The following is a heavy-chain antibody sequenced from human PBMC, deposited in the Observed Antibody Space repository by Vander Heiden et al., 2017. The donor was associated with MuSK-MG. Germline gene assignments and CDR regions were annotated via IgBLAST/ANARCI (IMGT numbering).Heavy chain of an antibody. D-gene: IGHD2-15*01. Sequence: EVQLVESGGGLVQPGGSLRLSCAASGFTFSSYWMHWVRQAPGKGLVGVSRINSDGSSTSYADSVKGRFTISRDNAKNTLYLQMNSLRAEDTAVYYCARVGCSGGSCYHDAFDIWGQGTMVTVSS. CDR1: GFTFSSYW. J-gene: IGHJ3*02. CDR3: ARVGCSGGSCYHDAFDI. CDR2: INSDGSST. V-gene: IGHV3-74*01.